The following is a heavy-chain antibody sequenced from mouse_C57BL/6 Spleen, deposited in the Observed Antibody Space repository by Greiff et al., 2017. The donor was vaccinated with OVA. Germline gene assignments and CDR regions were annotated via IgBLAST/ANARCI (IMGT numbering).Heavy chain of an antibody. CDR2: IHPNSGST. Sequence: QVQLQQPGAELVKPGASVKLSCKASGYTFTSYWMHWVKQRPGQGLEWIGMIHPNSGSTNYNEKFKSKATLTVDKSSSTAYMQLSSLTSEDSAVYYCARTHSSDVILFAYWGQGTLVTVSA. J-gene: IGHJ3*01. CDR3: ARTHSSDVILFAY. CDR1: GYTFTSYW. V-gene: IGHV1-64*01. D-gene: IGHD6-1*01.